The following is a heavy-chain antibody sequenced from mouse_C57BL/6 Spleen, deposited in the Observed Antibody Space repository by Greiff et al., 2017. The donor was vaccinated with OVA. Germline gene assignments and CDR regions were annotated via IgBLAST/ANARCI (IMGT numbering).Heavy chain of an antibody. CDR2: IDPSDSYT. J-gene: IGHJ2*01. V-gene: IGHV1-69*01. CDR1: GYTFTSYW. D-gene: IGHD1-1*01. Sequence: VKLQQPGAELVMPGASVKLSCKASGYTFTSYWMHWVKQRPGQGLEWIGEIDPSDSYTNYNQKFKGKSTLTVDKSSSTAYMQLSSLTSEDSAVYYCARRGIYAPFDYWGQGTTLTVSS. CDR3: ARRGIYAPFDY.